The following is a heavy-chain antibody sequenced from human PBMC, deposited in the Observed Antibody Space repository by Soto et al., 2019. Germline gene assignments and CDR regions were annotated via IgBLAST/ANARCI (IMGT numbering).Heavy chain of an antibody. D-gene: IGHD3-9*01. CDR3: ARGYDILPGPLDY. J-gene: IGHJ4*02. V-gene: IGHV4-39*01. CDR1: GGSITSSSVY. Sequence: SETLSLTCTVSGGSITSSSVYWGWIRQPPGKGLEWIGIIYYSGSTYYNPSLKSRVTISVDTSKSQFSLNLNSVTAADTAVYYCARGYDILPGPLDYWGPGTLVTVSS. CDR2: IYYSGST.